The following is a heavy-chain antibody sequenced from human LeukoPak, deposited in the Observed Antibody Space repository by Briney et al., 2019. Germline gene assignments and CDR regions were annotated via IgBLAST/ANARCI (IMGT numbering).Heavy chain of an antibody. CDR1: GGSISSYY. CDR2: IYYSGST. D-gene: IGHD2-21*01. J-gene: IGHJ6*02. Sequence: SETLSLTCTVSGGSISSYYWSWIRQPPGKGLEWIGYIYYSGSTNYNPSLKSRVTISVDTSKNQYSLKLSSVTAADTAVYYCASSLIVYGMDVWGQGTTVTVSS. V-gene: IGHV4-59*01. CDR3: ASSLIVYGMDV.